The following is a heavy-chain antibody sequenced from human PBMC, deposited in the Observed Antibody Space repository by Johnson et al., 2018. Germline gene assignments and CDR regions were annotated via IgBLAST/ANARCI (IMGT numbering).Heavy chain of an antibody. Sequence: QVQLVQSGGGVVQPGTSLRLSCVASGITFTRSALDWVRQAPGKGLEWVALISYDGSYKHYGDSVKGRFTISRDDSQNTVYLQMNSLRPEDSAVYYCGRSTYSSSPWYNYYYYMDIWGKGTTVTVSS. V-gene: IGHV3-30-3*01. J-gene: IGHJ6*03. CDR2: ISYDGSYK. CDR3: GRSTYSSSPWYNYYYYMDI. CDR1: GITFTRSA. D-gene: IGHD6-6*01.